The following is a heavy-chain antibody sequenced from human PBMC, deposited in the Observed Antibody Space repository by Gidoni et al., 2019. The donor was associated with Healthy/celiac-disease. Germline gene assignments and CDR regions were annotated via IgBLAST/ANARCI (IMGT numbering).Heavy chain of an antibody. CDR1: GFTFSSYG. J-gene: IGHJ4*02. Sequence: QVQLVESGGGVVQPGRSLRLSCAASGFTFSSYGMHWVRQAPGKGLEWVAVIWYDGSNKYYADSVKGRFTISRDNSKNTLYLQMNSLRAEDTAVYYCARGNYGGNSGGDYWGQGTLVTVSS. D-gene: IGHD4-17*01. V-gene: IGHV3-33*01. CDR2: IWYDGSNK. CDR3: ARGNYGGNSGGDY.